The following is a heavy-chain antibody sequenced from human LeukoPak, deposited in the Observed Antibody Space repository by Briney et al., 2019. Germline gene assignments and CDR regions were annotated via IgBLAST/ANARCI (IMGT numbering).Heavy chain of an antibody. Sequence: GASVKVSCKASGYTFTCYGLSWVRQAPGQGLEWMGWINPNSGGTNYAQKFQGRVTMTRDTSIITAYMELSRLRSDDTAVYYCARVHLVSDDAFDIWGQGTMVTVSS. V-gene: IGHV1-2*02. CDR2: INPNSGGT. D-gene: IGHD1-14*01. J-gene: IGHJ3*02. CDR1: GYTFTCYG. CDR3: ARVHLVSDDAFDI.